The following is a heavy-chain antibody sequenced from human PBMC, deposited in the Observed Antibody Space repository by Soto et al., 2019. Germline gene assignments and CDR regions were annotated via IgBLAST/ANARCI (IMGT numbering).Heavy chain of an antibody. J-gene: IGHJ6*02. CDR3: ARDRTKYYYYGMDV. D-gene: IGHD2-8*01. V-gene: IGHV3-30-3*01. CDR1: GFTFSSYA. Sequence: GGSLRLSCAASGFTFSSYAMHWVRQAPGKGLEWVAVISYDGSNKYYADSVKGRFTISRDNSKNTLYLQMNGLRAEDTAVYYCARDRTKYYYYGMDVWGQGTTVTVSS. CDR2: ISYDGSNK.